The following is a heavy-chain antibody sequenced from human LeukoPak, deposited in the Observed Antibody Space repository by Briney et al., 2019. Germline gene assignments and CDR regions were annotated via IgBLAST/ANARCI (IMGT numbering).Heavy chain of an antibody. CDR1: GGSISSDY. J-gene: IGHJ5*02. CDR2: IYYSGST. CDR3: ARARSYLDWLDP. V-gene: IGHV4-59*01. Sequence: SGTLSLTCTVSGGSISSDYWSWIRQPPGKGLEWIGYIYYSGSTKYNPSLKSRVTISVDTSRNQFSLKLSSVTAADTAVYYCARARSYLDWLDPWGQGTVVTVSS. D-gene: IGHD2-2*03.